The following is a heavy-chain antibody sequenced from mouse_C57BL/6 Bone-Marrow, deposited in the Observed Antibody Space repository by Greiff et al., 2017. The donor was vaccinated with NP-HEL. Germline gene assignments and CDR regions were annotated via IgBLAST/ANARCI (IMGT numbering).Heavy chain of an antibody. CDR2: IDPSDSYT. CDR3: ARHEGYFDV. Sequence: QVQLQQSGAELVMPGASVKLSCKASGYTFTSYWMHWVKQRPGQGLEWIGEIDPSDSYTNYNQKFKGKSTLTVDKSSSTAYMQLSSLTSEDSAVYYCARHEGYFDVWGTGTTVTVSS. J-gene: IGHJ1*03. CDR1: GYTFTSYW. V-gene: IGHV1-69*01.